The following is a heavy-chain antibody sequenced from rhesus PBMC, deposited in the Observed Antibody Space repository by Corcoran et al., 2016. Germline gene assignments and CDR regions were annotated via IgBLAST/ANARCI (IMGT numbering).Heavy chain of an antibody. J-gene: IGHJ4*01. D-gene: IGHD3-34*01. CDR3: ARGQVTLDY. CDR1: GFTFGSYA. CDR2: IIPFFGIT. V-gene: IGHV1-198*02. Sequence: QVQLVQSGAEVKKPGASVKGSCKDSGFTFGSYAISWVRQAPGQGLEWMVVIIPFFGITNYEEKFQGRVTITADTSTSTAYMELSSRRSEDTAVYYCARGQVTLDYWGQGVLVTVSS.